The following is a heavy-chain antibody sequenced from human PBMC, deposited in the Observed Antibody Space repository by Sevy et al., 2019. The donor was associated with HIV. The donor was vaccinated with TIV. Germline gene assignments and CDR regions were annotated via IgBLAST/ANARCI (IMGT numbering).Heavy chain of an antibody. CDR2: INSDASST. CDR1: GFTFSSSL. CDR3: ARGEGY. Sequence: GGSLRLSCAASGFTFSSSLMHWVRQAPGKGPVWVSRINSDASSTSNADSVKGRFTISSDNASNTLYLEMNSLRSEDTAVYYCARGEGYWGQGTLVTVSS. J-gene: IGHJ4*02. V-gene: IGHV3-74*01.